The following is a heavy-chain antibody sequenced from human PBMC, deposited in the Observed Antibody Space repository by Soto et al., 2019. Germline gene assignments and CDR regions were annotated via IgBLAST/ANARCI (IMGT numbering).Heavy chain of an antibody. CDR2: ISAYNGNT. Sequence: GASVKVSCKASGYTFNRYGISWGGQGPGQGLVWMGWISAYNGNTNYAQKLQGRVTMTPDTSTSTAYMGLRSLRSDDTAVYYCARVIVVVPATLLGWFDPWGQGTLVTVSS. D-gene: IGHD2-15*01. V-gene: IGHV1-18*01. CDR3: ARVIVVVPATLLGWFDP. J-gene: IGHJ5*02. CDR1: GYTFNRYG.